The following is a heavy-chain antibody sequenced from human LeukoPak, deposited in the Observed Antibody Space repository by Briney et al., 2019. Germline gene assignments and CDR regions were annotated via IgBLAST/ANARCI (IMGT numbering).Heavy chain of an antibody. CDR3: ARGSCSAANCYERRRGLDV. D-gene: IGHD2-15*01. V-gene: IGHV3-15*01. CDR2: IFRNTDTIVP. Sequence: GGSLRLSCEASGLTFSNTWMTWVRRAPGKGLEWVGRIFRNTDTIVPEYAAPVRGILSISRDDSENTLYLQMNSLTGEDTAVYFCARGSCSAANCYERRRGLDVWGQGTTVTVSS. CDR1: GLTFSNTW. J-gene: IGHJ6*02.